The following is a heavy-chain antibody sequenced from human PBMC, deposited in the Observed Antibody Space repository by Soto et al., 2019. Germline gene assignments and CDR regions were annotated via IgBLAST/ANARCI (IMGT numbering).Heavy chain of an antibody. Sequence: GGSLRLSCAASGFSFSSYGMHWVRQAPGRGLEWVTVISNDGNRKYYGESVKGRSSVSRDNDKDTLYLQMNGLRPEDTGVYYCAKDRRQLSALDMWGQGTTVTVSS. CDR1: GFSFSSYG. J-gene: IGHJ3*02. CDR3: AKDRRQLSALDM. D-gene: IGHD6-6*01. V-gene: IGHV3-30*18. CDR2: ISNDGNRK.